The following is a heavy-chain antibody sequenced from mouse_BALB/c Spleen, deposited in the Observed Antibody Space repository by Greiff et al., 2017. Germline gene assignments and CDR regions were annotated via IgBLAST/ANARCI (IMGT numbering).Heavy chain of an antibody. Sequence: EVKLVESGGGLVKPGGSLKLSCAASGFAFSSYDMSWVRQTPEKRLEWVAYISSGGGSTYYPDTVKGRFTISRDNAKNTLYLQMSSLKSEDTAMYYCARQRGRGFFDYWGQGTTLTVSS. CDR1: GFAFSSYD. CDR2: ISSGGGST. V-gene: IGHV5-12-1*01. D-gene: IGHD1-1*01. J-gene: IGHJ2*01. CDR3: ARQRGRGFFDY.